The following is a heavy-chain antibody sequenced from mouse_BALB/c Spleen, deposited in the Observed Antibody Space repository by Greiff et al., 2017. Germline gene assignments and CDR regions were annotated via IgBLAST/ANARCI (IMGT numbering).Heavy chain of an antibody. CDR3: ARDGSSPFDY. CDR2: INPSNGRT. CDR1: GYTFTGYW. J-gene: IGHJ2*01. Sequence: VQLQQPGAELVKPGASVKLSCKASGYTFTGYWMHWVKQRPGQGLEWIGEINPSNGRTNYNEKFKSKATLTVDKSSSTAYMQLSSLTSEDSAVYYCARDGSSPFDYWGQGTTLTVSS. D-gene: IGHD1-1*01. V-gene: IGHV1S81*02.